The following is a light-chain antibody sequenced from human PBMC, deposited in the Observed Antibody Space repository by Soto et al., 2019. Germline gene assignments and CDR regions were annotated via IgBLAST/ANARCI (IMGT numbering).Light chain of an antibody. V-gene: IGLV2-11*01. CDR3: CSYAGSNTFA. CDR1: SSDVGGYNY. Sequence: QSALTQPRSVSGSPGQSVTISCTGTSSDVGGYNYVSWYQQHPGKVPKLIIYDVTKRPSGVPDRFSGSKSGNTASLTISGLQADDEADYYCCSYAGSNTFAFGTGTKVTVL. J-gene: IGLJ1*01. CDR2: DVT.